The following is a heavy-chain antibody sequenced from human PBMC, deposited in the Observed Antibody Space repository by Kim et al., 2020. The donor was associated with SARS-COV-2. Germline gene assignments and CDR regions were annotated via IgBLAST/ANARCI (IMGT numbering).Heavy chain of an antibody. CDR3: ARHHGEDTAMTFNWFDP. J-gene: IGHJ5*02. V-gene: IGHV4-39*01. CDR1: GGSISSSSYY. D-gene: IGHD5-18*01. Sequence: SETLSLTCTVSGGSISSSSYYWGWIRQPPGKGLEWIGSIYYSGSTYYNPSLKSRVTISVDTSKNQFSLKLSSVTAADTAVYYCARHHGEDTAMTFNWFDPWGQGTLVTVSS. CDR2: IYYSGST.